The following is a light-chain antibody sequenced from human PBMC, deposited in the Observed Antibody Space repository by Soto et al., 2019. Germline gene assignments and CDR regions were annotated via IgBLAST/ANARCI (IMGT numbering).Light chain of an antibody. CDR3: QKYGSSPGT. V-gene: IGKV3-20*01. Sequence: EIVLTQSPGTPSLSPGERATLSCRASQSVSSSYLAWYQQKPGQAPRLLIYGASSRATGIPDRFSGSGSGTDFTLTISRLEPEDFAVYYCQKYGSSPGTFGQETRLEIK. CDR1: QSVSSSY. CDR2: GAS. J-gene: IGKJ5*01.